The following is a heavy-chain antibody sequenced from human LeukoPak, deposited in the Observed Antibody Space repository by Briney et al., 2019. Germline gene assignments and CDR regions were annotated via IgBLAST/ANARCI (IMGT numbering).Heavy chain of an antibody. V-gene: IGHV3-23*01. Sequence: PGGSLRLSCAASGFTFSSYAMSWVRQAPGKGLEWVSAISGSGGSTYYADSVKGRFTICRHNSKNTLYLQMNSLRAEDTAVYYCARGREGMATIDPPDYWGQGTLVTVSS. D-gene: IGHD5-24*01. J-gene: IGHJ4*02. CDR3: ARGREGMATIDPPDY. CDR1: GFTFSSYA. CDR2: ISGSGGST.